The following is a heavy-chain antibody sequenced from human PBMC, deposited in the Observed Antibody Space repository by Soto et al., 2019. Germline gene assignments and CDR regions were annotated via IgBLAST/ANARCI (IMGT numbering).Heavy chain of an antibody. CDR3: ARWVGITIVGAVTTGPFFDY. J-gene: IGHJ4*02. CDR1: GGSFSSGGYY. CDR2: IFYRGST. V-gene: IGHV4-31*03. Sequence: QVQLQESGPGLVKPSQTLSLTCTVSGGSFSSGGYYWTWLRQRPGEGLEWIAYIFYRGSTYYNPSLKSRVTISADTSKNKFSLKVISVTAADTAVYYCARWVGITIVGAVTTGPFFDYWGQGTLVTVSS. D-gene: IGHD3-3*01.